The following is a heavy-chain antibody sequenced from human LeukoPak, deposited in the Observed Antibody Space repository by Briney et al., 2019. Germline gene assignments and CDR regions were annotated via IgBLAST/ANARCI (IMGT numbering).Heavy chain of an antibody. CDR3: ANGRPVAGRGYFDY. CDR1: GYSISSGYY. D-gene: IGHD6-19*01. CDR2: IYHSGST. V-gene: IGHV4-38-2*01. J-gene: IGHJ4*02. Sequence: SETLSLTCAVSGYSISSGYYWGWIRQPPGKGLEWIGSIYHSGSTYYNPSLKSRVTISVDTSKNQFSLNLSSVTAADTAVYYCANGRPVAGRGYFDYWGQGTLVTVSS.